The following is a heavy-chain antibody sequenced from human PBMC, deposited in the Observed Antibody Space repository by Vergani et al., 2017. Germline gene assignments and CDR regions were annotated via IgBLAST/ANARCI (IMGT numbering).Heavy chain of an antibody. CDR1: GFTFTAHG. V-gene: IGHV3-23*01. J-gene: IGHJ1*01. CDR3: AKDGTIFGVVIPFQH. CDR2: ISGQNFRT. Sequence: EVQLLESGGGSAQPGESLRLSCVASGFTFTAHGLNWVRQAPGKGLEWVSGISGQNFRTHYADSVKGRFTISRDDSKNTVYLQINSLRAEDTAVYYCAKDGTIFGVVIPFQHWGQGTLVTVSS. D-gene: IGHD3-3*01.